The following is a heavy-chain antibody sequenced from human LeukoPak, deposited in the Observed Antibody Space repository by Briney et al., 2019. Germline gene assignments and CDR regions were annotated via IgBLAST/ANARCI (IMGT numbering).Heavy chain of an antibody. CDR3: ARALSSSWNMGAHNWFDP. V-gene: IGHV6-1*01. D-gene: IGHD6-13*01. Sequence: SQTLSLTCAISGDSVSSNSAAWNWIRQSPSRGLEWLGRTYYRSKWYNDYAVSVKSRITINPDTSKNQFSLQLNSVTPEDTAVYYCARALSSSWNMGAHNWFDPWGQGTLVTVSS. J-gene: IGHJ5*02. CDR2: TYYRSKWYN. CDR1: GDSVSSNSAA.